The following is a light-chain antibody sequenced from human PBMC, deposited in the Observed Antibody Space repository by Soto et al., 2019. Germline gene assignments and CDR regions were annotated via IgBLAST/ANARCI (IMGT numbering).Light chain of an antibody. CDR1: QAITDA. CDR3: LQDYSYPWT. V-gene: IGKV1-6*01. CDR2: AAS. J-gene: IGKJ1*01. Sequence: AVQMTQSPSSLSASVGDGVTITCRASQAITDALGWYQHRPGKVPRLLIYAASSLTSGVPSRFSGSGSGTDFTLTISSLQPEDFATYYCLQDYSYPWTFGQGNKVEIK.